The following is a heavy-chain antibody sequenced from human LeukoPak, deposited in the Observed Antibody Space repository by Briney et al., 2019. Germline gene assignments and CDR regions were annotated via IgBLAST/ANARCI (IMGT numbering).Heavy chain of an antibody. CDR1: GGSLSSYY. CDR2: IYYGVST. J-gene: IGHJ3*02. CDR3: ARDREDFWSGYYTGNAFDI. V-gene: IGHV4-59*01. D-gene: IGHD3-3*01. Sequence: SETLSLTCTVSGGSLSSYYWSWIRQPPGKGLEWSGYIYYGVSTNSNPSLRSRVAISVDTSKTKFSLKLSSVTAVDTAVYYCARDREDFWSGYYTGNAFDIWGQGTMVTVSS.